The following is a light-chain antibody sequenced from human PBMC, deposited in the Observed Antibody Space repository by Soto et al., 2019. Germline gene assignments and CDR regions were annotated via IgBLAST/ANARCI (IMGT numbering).Light chain of an antibody. V-gene: IGKV1-39*01. Sequence: DIQMTQSPSSLSASVGDRVTITCRASQSISSYLNWYQQKPGKAPKLLIYAASSLQSGVPSRFSGSGSGTDFTLHISSLQPEDFATYYCQQSYSTPYTFGQGTKQEIK. CDR2: AAS. CDR1: QSISSY. CDR3: QQSYSTPYT. J-gene: IGKJ2*01.